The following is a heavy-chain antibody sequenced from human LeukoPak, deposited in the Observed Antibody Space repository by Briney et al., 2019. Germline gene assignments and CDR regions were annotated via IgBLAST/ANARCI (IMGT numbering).Heavy chain of an antibody. J-gene: IGHJ4*02. D-gene: IGHD4-17*01. Sequence: PGGSLRLSCAASGFTFSSCSMNWVRQAPGKGLEWVSSISSSSSYIYYADSVKGRFTISRDNAKNSLYLQMNSLRAEDTAVYYCARLVRDGDYLDYWGQGTLVTVSS. CDR3: ARLVRDGDYLDY. CDR2: ISSSSSYI. V-gene: IGHV3-21*01. CDR1: GFTFSSCS.